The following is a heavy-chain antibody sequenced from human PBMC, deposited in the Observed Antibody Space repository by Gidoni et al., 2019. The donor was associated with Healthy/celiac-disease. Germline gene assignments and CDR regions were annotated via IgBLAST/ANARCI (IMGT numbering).Heavy chain of an antibody. CDR2: ISSSRSCI. CDR1: GFTFSSYR. D-gene: IGHD2-2*01. Sequence: EVQLVESGGGLVKPGGSLRLSCAASGFTFSSYRRNWVRQAPGKGLEWVSSISSSRSCIYYADSVKGRFTISRDNAKNSLYLQMNSLRAEDTAVYYCARGLGYCSSTSCYTAPDYWGQGTLVTVSS. J-gene: IGHJ4*02. CDR3: ARGLGYCSSTSCYTAPDY. V-gene: IGHV3-21*01.